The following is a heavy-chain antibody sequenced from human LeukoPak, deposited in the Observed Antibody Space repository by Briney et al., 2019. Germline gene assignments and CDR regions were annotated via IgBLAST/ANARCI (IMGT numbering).Heavy chain of an antibody. V-gene: IGHV3-21*01. D-gene: IGHD6-19*01. CDR3: ARVTAVAGASVGVDA. CDR1: GFTVSSYS. Sequence: GGSLRLSCAASGFTVSSYSMNWVRQASGKGLEWGSSISSSSSYIYYADSVKGRFTISRDNAKNTLYLQMNSLRAEDTAVYYCARVTAVAGASVGVDAWGQGVLVTVS. CDR2: ISSSSSYI. J-gene: IGHJ4*02.